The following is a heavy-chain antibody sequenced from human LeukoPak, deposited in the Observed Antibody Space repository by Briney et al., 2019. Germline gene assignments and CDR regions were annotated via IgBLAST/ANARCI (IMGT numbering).Heavy chain of an antibody. CDR1: GHTSTGYY. Sequence: ASVKVSCKASGHTSTGYYMHWVRLAPGQGLEWMGWINANSGGTNYAQKFQGRVTMTRDTSISTAYMELSRLRSDDTAVCYCARGPYSSSSFWFDYWGQGTLVTVSS. CDR3: ARGPYSSSSFWFDY. CDR2: INANSGGT. D-gene: IGHD6-6*01. V-gene: IGHV1-2*02. J-gene: IGHJ4*02.